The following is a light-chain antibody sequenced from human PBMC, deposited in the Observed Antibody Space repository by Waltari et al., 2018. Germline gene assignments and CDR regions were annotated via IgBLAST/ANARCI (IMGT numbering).Light chain of an antibody. J-gene: IGLJ2*01. CDR3: SSPSTNNVFV. V-gene: IGLV2-14*01. CDR2: DVN. CDR1: SGDIGGSDF. Sequence: VSASPGQSITISCTGTSGDIGGSDFVSWYQHHPGRAPKVLIFDVNHRPSGIPDRFSGSKSGNTASLTISGLQAEDDADYYCSSPSTNNVFVFGGGTKVTVL.